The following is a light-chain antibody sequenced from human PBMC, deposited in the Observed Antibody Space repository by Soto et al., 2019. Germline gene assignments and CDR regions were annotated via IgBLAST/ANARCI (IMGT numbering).Light chain of an antibody. CDR3: QQSYTTPRT. CDR2: AAS. V-gene: IGKV1-39*01. CDR1: QSISTF. Sequence: DIQMTPSPSSLSASVGDRVSVTCRASQSISTFLNWYQQRPGEAPKLLIYAASSLQSGVPSRFSGSGSGADFTLTIGSLQPEDFATYYCQQSYTTPRTFGQGTKVDIK. J-gene: IGKJ1*01.